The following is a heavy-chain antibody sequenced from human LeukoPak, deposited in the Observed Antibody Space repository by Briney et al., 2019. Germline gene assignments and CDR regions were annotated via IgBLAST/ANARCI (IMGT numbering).Heavy chain of an antibody. J-gene: IGHJ4*02. V-gene: IGHV3-30*18. CDR3: AKDLTDTSCYDY. CDR2: ISYDGSNK. CDR1: GFTFSSYG. D-gene: IGHD2-2*01. Sequence: GGSLRLSCAASGFTFSSYGMHWFRQAPGKGLEWVAVISYDGSNKYYADSVKGRFTISRDNSKNTLYLQMNSLRAEDTAVYYCAKDLTDTSCYDYWGQGTLVTVSS.